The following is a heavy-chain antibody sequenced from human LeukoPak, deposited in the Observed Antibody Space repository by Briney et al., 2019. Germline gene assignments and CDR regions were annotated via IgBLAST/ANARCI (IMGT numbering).Heavy chain of an antibody. CDR1: GFTSTMYS. CDR2: ISSSSTTI. Sequence: GGSLRLSCAASGFTSTMYSMNWARQAPGKGLEWVSYISSSSTTIYYADSVKGRFTLSRDSARNSLYLQMNSLRDEDTAVYYCARDLRGYYTFDYWGQGTLVTVSS. J-gene: IGHJ4*02. CDR3: ARDLRGYYTFDY. D-gene: IGHD3-22*01. V-gene: IGHV3-48*02.